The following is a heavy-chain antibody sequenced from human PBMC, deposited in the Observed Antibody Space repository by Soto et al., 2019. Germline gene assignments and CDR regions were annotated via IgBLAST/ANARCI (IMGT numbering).Heavy chain of an antibody. CDR3: ATDEVDH. CDR1: GFTFANHW. CDR2: VISDGNTI. J-gene: IGHJ5*02. Sequence: EVQLVESGGGLVQPGGSLRLSCAASGFTFANHWMHWVRQAPGKGLEWVSRVISDGNTIDYADSVKGRFTVSRDNAKNTLYLQMTSLRAEDTAVYFCATDEVDHWGPGTLVTVSS. V-gene: IGHV3-74*01.